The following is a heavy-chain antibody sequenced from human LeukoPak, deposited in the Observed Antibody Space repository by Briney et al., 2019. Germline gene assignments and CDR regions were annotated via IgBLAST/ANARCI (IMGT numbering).Heavy chain of an antibody. CDR3: ARGEQNYYYYYMDI. CDR2: VIPIFGTA. V-gene: IGHV1-69*05. CDR1: GGHFSRYA. Sequence: PVKVSFQAFGGHFSRYAIHWVRPAPGQGVEWMGGVIPIFGTANYAQKFQGRVTITTDESTSTAYMELSSLRSEDTAVYYCARGEQNYYYYYMDIWGKGTTVTVSS. J-gene: IGHJ6*03.